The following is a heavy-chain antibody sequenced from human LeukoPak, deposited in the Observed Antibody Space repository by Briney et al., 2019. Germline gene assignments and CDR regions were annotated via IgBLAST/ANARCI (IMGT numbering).Heavy chain of an antibody. Sequence: GASVKVSCKASGYTFTSYGISWVRQAPGQGLEWMGWISAYNGNTNYAQKLQGRVTMTTDTSTSTAYMELRSLRSDDTAVYYCAREQQLERFYYYGMDVWGQGTTVTVSS. CDR1: GYTFTSYG. CDR2: ISAYNGNT. J-gene: IGHJ6*02. V-gene: IGHV1-18*01. D-gene: IGHD6-13*01. CDR3: AREQQLERFYYYGMDV.